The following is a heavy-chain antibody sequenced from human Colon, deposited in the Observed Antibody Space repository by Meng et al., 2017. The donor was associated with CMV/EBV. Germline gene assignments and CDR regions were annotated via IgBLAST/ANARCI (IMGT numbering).Heavy chain of an antibody. J-gene: IGHJ5*02. CDR1: GFTFSNYA. CDR3: AKDAIDCTITSCQHFTENWFDP. CDR2: ISGSGGTS. V-gene: IGHV3-23*01. Sequence: GESLKISCAASGFTFSNYAMSWVRQVPGKGLEWVSLISGSGGTSYYVDSVKGRFTISRDNSKNTLYLQMNSLRAEDTAIYFCAKDAIDCTITSCQHFTENWFDPWGQGTLVTVSS. D-gene: IGHD2-2*01.